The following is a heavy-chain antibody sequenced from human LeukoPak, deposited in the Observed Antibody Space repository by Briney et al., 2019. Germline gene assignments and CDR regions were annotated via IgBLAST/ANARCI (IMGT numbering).Heavy chain of an antibody. CDR2: IYYSGST. D-gene: IGHD5-18*01. Sequence: PSETLSLTCAVYGGSFSSYYWSWIRQPPGKGLEWIGYIYYSGSTYYNPSLKSRVTISVDTSKNQFSLKLNSVTAADTAVYYCARGPGYNYGAYWGQGTLVTVSS. CDR1: GGSFSSYY. V-gene: IGHV4-59*12. CDR3: ARGPGYNYGAY. J-gene: IGHJ4*02.